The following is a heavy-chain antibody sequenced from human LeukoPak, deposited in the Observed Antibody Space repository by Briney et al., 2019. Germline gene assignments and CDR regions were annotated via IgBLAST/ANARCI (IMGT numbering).Heavy chain of an antibody. V-gene: IGHV1-18*01. D-gene: IGHD6-19*01. CDR1: GYTFSDYG. CDR3: ARGRAVAEFNWFDP. CDR2: ISAYNGNT. J-gene: IGHJ5*02. Sequence: ASVKVSCKASGYTFSDYGIHWVRQAPGQGLEWMGWISAYNGNTKYAQKFQGRVTMTTDTSTRTAYMELRSLRSDDTAVYYCARGRAVAEFNWFDPWGQGTLVTVSS.